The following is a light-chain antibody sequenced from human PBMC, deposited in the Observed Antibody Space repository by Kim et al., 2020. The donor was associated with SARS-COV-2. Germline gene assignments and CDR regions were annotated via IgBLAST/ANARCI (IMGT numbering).Light chain of an antibody. J-gene: IGKJ4*01. CDR2: DAS. Sequence: AIQLTQSPSSLSASVGDRVTITCRASQGISSALAWYQQKPGKAPKFLIYDASSLESGVPSRFSGSGSGTDFTLTISSLQPEEFATYYCQQCTFGGGTKVDIK. V-gene: IGKV1-13*02. CDR1: QGISSA. CDR3: QQCT.